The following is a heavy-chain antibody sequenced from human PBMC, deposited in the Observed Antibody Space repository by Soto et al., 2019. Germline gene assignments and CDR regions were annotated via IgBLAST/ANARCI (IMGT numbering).Heavy chain of an antibody. CDR3: VRDSAWAFDF. D-gene: IGHD1-26*01. V-gene: IGHV3-48*02. Sequence: VHLVESGGGLVQPGGSLRLSCAASGFTFTTYNMNWVRQAPGKGLEWVSYMSTTNAIYYADSVRGRFTISRDNAKNLLDLQMNSLREEDTAVYCCVRDSAWAFDFWGQGTLVTVSS. J-gene: IGHJ4*02. CDR1: GFTFTTYN. CDR2: MSTTNAI.